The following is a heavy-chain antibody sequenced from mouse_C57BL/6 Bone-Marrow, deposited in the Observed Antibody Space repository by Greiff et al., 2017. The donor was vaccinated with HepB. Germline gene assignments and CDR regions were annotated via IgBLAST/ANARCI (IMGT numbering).Heavy chain of an antibody. CDR2: INPYNGGT. J-gene: IGHJ4*01. D-gene: IGHD4-1*01. V-gene: IGHV1-19*01. Sequence: VQLKESGPVLVKPGASVKMSCKASGYTFTDYYMNWVKQSHGKSLEWIGVINPYNGGTSYNQKFKGKATLTVDKSSSTAYMELNSLTSEDSAVYYCARDWAYAMDYWGQGTSVTVSS. CDR1: GYTFTDYY. CDR3: ARDWAYAMDY.